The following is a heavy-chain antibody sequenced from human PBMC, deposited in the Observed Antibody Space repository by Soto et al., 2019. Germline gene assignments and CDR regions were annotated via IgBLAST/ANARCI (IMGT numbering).Heavy chain of an antibody. J-gene: IGHJ4*02. CDR2: ISSGGDYI. Sequence: EVQVVESGGGLVKPGGSLRLSCAASGFAFSPYGMNWVRQAPGKGLEWVSSISSGGDYIFYADSVKGRFTISRDNAKNSLYLQMNSLRAEDAAVYYCARVGGSCSTASCFANFDSWGQGTLVTVSS. CDR3: ARVGGSCSTASCFANFDS. D-gene: IGHD2-2*01. V-gene: IGHV3-21*06. CDR1: GFAFSPYG.